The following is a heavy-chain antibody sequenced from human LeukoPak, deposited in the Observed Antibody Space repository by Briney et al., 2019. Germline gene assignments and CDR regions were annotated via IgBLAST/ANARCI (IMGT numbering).Heavy chain of an antibody. CDR2: ISGRSGSI. CDR1: GFTFSSYA. J-gene: IGHJ6*02. CDR3: VRGSNGWSGMDV. D-gene: IGHD6-19*01. V-gene: IGHV3-23*01. Sequence: GGSLRLSCEASGFTFSSYAMIWVRQAPGKGLEWVSVISGRSGSIYYADSVKGRFTISRDNAKNTLYLQMNSLRAEDTAVYYGVRGSNGWSGMDVWGQGTTVTVSS.